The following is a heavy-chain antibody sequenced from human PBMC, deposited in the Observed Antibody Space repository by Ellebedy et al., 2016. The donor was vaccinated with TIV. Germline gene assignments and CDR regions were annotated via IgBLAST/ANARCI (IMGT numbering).Heavy chain of an antibody. V-gene: IGHV1-18*01. CDR1: GYSFISYG. J-gene: IGHJ4*02. CDR3: ARDEAVAQGIFDY. Sequence: AASVKVSCKASGYSFISYGISWVRQAPGQGLEWMGWISAYNGNTNYAQKFQGRVTMTTDTSTSTAYMELRSLGSDDTAGYYCARDEAVAQGIFDYWGQGTLVTVSS. CDR2: ISAYNGNT. D-gene: IGHD6-19*01.